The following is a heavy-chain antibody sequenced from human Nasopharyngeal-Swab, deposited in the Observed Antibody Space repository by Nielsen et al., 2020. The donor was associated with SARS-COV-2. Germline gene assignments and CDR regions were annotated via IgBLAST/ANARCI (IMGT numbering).Heavy chain of an antibody. CDR2: INPNSGGT. D-gene: IGHD6-6*01. CDR1: GYTFTGYY. CDR3: ARDQGAAARWII. Sequence: VKVSCKASGYTFTGYYLHWVRQAPGQGLEWMGRINPNSGGTNYAQKFQGRVTMTRDTSISTAYMELSRLRSDDTAVYYCARDQGAAARWIIWGQGTLVTVSS. J-gene: IGHJ4*02. V-gene: IGHV1-2*06.